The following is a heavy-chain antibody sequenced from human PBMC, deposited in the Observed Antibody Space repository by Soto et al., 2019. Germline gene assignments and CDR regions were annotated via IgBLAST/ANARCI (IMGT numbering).Heavy chain of an antibody. CDR1: GFTFSSYA. CDR3: AKSLLSWVVVAATGPY. Sequence: GGSLRLSCAASGFTFSSYAMSWVRQAPGKGLEWVSAISGSGGSTYYADSVKGRFTISRDNSKNTLYLQMNSLRAEDTAVYYCAKSLLSWVVVAATGPYWGQGTLVTVSS. CDR2: ISGSGGST. V-gene: IGHV3-23*01. D-gene: IGHD2-15*01. J-gene: IGHJ4*02.